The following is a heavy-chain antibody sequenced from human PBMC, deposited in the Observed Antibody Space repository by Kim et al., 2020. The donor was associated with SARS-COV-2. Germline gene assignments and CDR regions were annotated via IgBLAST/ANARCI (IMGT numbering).Heavy chain of an antibody. V-gene: IGHV3-43*01. Sequence: ADSVKRRFTISRDNSTNSLYLQMNSLRTEDTALYYCAKDRSGYSYGYPDYWGQGTLVTVSS. CDR3: AKDRSGYSYGYPDY. D-gene: IGHD5-18*01. J-gene: IGHJ4*02.